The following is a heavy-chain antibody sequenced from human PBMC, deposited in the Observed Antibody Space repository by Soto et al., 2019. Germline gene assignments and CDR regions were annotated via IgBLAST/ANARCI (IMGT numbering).Heavy chain of an antibody. V-gene: IGHV6-1*01. D-gene: IGHD3-10*01. CDR3: TGITWFRGMDV. CDR1: GGSVSSNSAG. J-gene: IGHJ6*02. Sequence: PSQTLSLTCVISGGSVSSNSAGWNWIRQSPSSGLEWLGRTYYKSKWNNDYALSVKSRITINPDTSKNQFSLHLYSVTPEDTAVYYCTGITWFRGMDVWGQGTPVTVSS. CDR2: TYYKSKWNN.